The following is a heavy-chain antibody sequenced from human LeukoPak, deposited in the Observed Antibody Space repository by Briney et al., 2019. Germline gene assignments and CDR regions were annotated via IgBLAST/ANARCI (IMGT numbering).Heavy chain of an antibody. CDR3: ARRGSYSLFDY. V-gene: IGHV3-7*01. J-gene: IGHJ4*02. CDR2: MKQDGSEI. Sequence: GGSLRLSCEASGFTFSSYWMSWVRQAPGKGLEWVANMKQDGSEIYYVGSVRGRFTISRDNVKNSLYLQMNSLRAEDTAVYYCARRGSYSLFDYWGPGTLVTVPS. D-gene: IGHD1-26*01. CDR1: GFTFSSYW.